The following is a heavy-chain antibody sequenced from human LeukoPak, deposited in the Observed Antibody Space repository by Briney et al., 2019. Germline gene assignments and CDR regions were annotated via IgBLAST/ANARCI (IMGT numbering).Heavy chain of an antibody. V-gene: IGHV3-23*01. D-gene: IGHD3-10*01. CDR1: GFTFSNYA. CDR3: AKLSLSGRSQSADY. Sequence: GGSLRLSCAASGFTFSNYAMNWVRQAPGEGLEWVSGISGSGGSTYYADSVKGRFTISRDNPKNTLYLQMDSLRAEDTAVYYCAKLSLSGRSQSADYWGQGTLVTVSS. J-gene: IGHJ4*02. CDR2: ISGSGGST.